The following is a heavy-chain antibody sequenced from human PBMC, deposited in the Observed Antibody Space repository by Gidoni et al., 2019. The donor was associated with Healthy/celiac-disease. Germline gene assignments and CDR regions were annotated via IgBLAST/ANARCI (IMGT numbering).Heavy chain of an antibody. D-gene: IGHD3-16*02. Sequence: EVQLLESGGGLVQPGGSLRLSCAASGFTFSSYAMSWVRQAPGKGLEWVSAISGSGGSTYYADSVKGRFTISRDNSKNTLYLQMNSLRAEDTAVYYCAKDRGITFGGVIDFDYWGQGTLVTVSS. V-gene: IGHV3-23*01. J-gene: IGHJ4*02. CDR1: GFTFSSYA. CDR3: AKDRGITFGGVIDFDY. CDR2: ISGSGGST.